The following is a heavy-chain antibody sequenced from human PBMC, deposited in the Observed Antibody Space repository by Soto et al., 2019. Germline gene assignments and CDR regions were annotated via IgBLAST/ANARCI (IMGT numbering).Heavy chain of an antibody. CDR2: IDPSDSYT. D-gene: IGHD3-3*01. Sequence: GESLKISCKGSGYSFTSYWISWVRQMPGKGLEWMGRIDPSDSYTNYSPSFQGHVTISADKSISTAYLQWSSLKASDSAMYYSARIAYYDFWSGYSTIYYWGQGTLVTVSS. CDR3: ARIAYYDFWSGYSTIYY. J-gene: IGHJ4*02. V-gene: IGHV5-10-1*01. CDR1: GYSFTSYW.